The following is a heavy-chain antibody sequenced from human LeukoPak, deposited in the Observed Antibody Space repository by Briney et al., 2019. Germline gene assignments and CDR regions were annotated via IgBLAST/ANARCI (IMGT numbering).Heavy chain of an antibody. J-gene: IGHJ4*02. CDR3: ARDMVDGSKSRAGYFDY. V-gene: IGHV3-30*03. CDR1: GFTFSSYG. CDR2: ISYDGSNK. Sequence: QSGGSLRLSCAASGFTFSSYGMHWVRQAPGKGLEWVAVISYDGSNKYYADSVKGRFTISRDNSKNTLYLQMNSLRAEDTAVYYCARDMVDGSKSRAGYFDYWGQGTLVTVSS. D-gene: IGHD3-10*01.